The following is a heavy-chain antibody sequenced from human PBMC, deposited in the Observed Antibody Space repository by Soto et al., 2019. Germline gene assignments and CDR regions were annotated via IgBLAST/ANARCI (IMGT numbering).Heavy chain of an antibody. CDR1: GGTFSSYA. CDR3: ARSTNYGGSDWLLRADYYYYYGMDV. CDR2: IIPIFGTA. J-gene: IGHJ6*02. Sequence: ASVKVSCKASGGTFSSYAISWVRQAPGQGLEWMGGIIPIFGTANYAQKFQGRVTITADESTSTAYMELSSLRSEDTAVYYCARSTNYGGSDWLLRADYYYYYGMDVWGQGTTVTVSS. D-gene: IGHD3-9*01. V-gene: IGHV1-69*13.